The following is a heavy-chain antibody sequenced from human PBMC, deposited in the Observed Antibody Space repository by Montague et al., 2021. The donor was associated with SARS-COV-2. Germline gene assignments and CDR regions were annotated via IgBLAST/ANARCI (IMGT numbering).Heavy chain of an antibody. CDR1: GGSVTTNY. J-gene: IGHJ3*02. CDR3: ARAATITMIVVVIDAFDI. Sequence: SETLSLTCTVSGGSVTTNYWSWIRQPPGKGLEWIGYIYVTGNTNYNPSLKSRVTISVDTSKNQFSLKLSSVTAADTAVYYCARAATITMIVVVIDAFDIWGQGTMVTVSS. D-gene: IGHD3-22*01. V-gene: IGHV4-59*02. CDR2: IYVTGNT.